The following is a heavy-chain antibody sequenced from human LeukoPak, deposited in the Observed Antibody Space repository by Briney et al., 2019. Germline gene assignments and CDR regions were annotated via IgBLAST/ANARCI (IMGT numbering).Heavy chain of an antibody. D-gene: IGHD5-18*01. Sequence: GGSLRLSCAASGFTVSSNYMSWVRQAPGKGLEWVSVIYSGGSTYYADSVKARFTISRDNSKNTLYLQMNSLRAEDTAVYYCARQLWLRGPIVHWGQGTLVTVSS. CDR3: ARQLWLRGPIVH. CDR2: IYSGGST. J-gene: IGHJ4*02. V-gene: IGHV3-53*01. CDR1: GFTVSSNY.